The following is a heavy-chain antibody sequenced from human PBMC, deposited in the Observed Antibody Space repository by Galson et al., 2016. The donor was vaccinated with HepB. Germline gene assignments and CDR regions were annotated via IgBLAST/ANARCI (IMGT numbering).Heavy chain of an antibody. Sequence: SLRLSCAVSGFILSGHGLHWVRQAPGKGLEWVAIIWYDGSNKYYADSVKERFTISRDTSKNTLYLKMNSLTAEDTAVYYCARDLGGSWRSGSFDFWGQGSLVTVSS. V-gene: IGHV3-33*01. CDR3: ARDLGGSWRSGSFDF. CDR2: IWYDGSNK. D-gene: IGHD2-15*01. CDR1: GFILSGHG. J-gene: IGHJ4*02.